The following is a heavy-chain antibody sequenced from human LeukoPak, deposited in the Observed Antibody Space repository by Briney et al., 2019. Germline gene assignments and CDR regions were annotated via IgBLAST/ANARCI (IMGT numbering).Heavy chain of an antibody. Sequence: GGSLRLSCAASGFTFSSYVMHWVRQAPGKGLEWVANIKQDGSEKYYVDSVKGRFTISRDNAKNSLYLQMNSLRAEDTAVYYCARDYYYDSSGYPAAFDYWGQGTLVTVSS. CDR2: IKQDGSEK. CDR3: ARDYYYDSSGYPAAFDY. CDR1: GFTFSSYV. V-gene: IGHV3-7*01. J-gene: IGHJ4*02. D-gene: IGHD3-22*01.